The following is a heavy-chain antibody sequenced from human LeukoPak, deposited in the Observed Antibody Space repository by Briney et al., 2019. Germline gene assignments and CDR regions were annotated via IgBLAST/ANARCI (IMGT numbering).Heavy chain of an antibody. V-gene: IGHV4-30-2*01. CDR2: IYQSEST. D-gene: IGHD5-18*01. CDR1: GGSISSVGYS. J-gene: IGHJ4*02. CDR3: ARGDTTMGLYY. Sequence: SETLSLTCAVSGGSISSVGYSWNWIRQPPEKGLEWIGYIYQSESTYYNPSLKSRVTISVDRSKNQFSLKLSSVTAADTAVYYCARGDTTMGLYYWGQGTLVTVSS.